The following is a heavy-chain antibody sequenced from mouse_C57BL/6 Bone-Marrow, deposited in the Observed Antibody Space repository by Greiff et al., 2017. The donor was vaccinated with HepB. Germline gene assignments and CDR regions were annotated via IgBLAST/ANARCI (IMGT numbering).Heavy chain of an antibody. J-gene: IGHJ3*01. CDR1: GFTFSSYA. Sequence: EVKLMESGGGLVKPGGSLKLSCAASGFTFSSYAMSWVRQTPEKRLEWVATISDGGSYTYYPDNVKGRFTISRDNAKNNLYLQMSHLKSEDTAMYYCAREAGGTTWFAYWGQGTLVTVSA. CDR2: ISDGGSYT. CDR3: AREAGGTTWFAY. D-gene: IGHD2-14*01. V-gene: IGHV5-4*01.